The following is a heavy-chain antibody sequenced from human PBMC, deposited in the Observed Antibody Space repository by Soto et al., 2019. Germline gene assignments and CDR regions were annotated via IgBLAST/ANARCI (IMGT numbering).Heavy chain of an antibody. CDR1: GFTFSSYG. J-gene: IGHJ4*02. V-gene: IGHV3-33*06. CDR3: AKDATGTRGPFDY. Sequence: QVQLVESGGCVVQPGRSLRLSCAASGFTFSSYGMHWVRQAPGKGLEWVAVIWYDGSNKYYADSVKGRFPISRDNSKNTLYLQMNSLRAEDTAVYYCAKDATGTRGPFDYWGQGTLVTVAS. CDR2: IWYDGSNK. D-gene: IGHD1-1*01.